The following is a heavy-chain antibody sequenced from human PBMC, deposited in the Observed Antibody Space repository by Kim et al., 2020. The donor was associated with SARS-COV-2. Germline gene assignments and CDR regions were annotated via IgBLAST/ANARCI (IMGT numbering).Heavy chain of an antibody. J-gene: IGHJ4*02. CDR3: SRDDD. V-gene: IGHV1-2*02. CDR2: INSDSGAT. Sequence: ASVKVSCKASEYTFTGYYLHWVRQAPGQGLEWMGWINSDSGATNYAQNFQGRVTVTREPSISTTYMETSGLTSDDTAGYYRSRDDDWGQGPRVTVPS. CDR1: EYTFTGYY.